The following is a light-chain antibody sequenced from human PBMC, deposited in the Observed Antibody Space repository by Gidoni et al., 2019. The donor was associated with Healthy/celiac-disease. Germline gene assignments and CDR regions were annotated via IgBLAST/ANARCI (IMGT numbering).Light chain of an antibody. CDR3: QAWDSSTLV. V-gene: IGLV3-1*01. CDR2: QDS. J-gene: IGLJ2*01. Sequence: SYELTQPPSGSVSPGQTASITCSGDKLGDKYACWYQQKPGQSPVLVIYQDSKRPSGIPERFSGSNSGNTASLTISGTQAMDEADYYCQAWDSSTLVFGGGTTLTVL. CDR1: KLGDKY.